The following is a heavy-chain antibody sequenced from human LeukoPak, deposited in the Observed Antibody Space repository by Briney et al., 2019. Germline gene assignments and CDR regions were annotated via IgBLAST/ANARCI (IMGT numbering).Heavy chain of an antibody. CDR3: ARDQVCSGGSCYSQGYYYYGMDA. J-gene: IGHJ6*02. V-gene: IGHV1-18*01. CDR2: ISGNNGNT. Sequence: ASVKVSCKASGYTFISYGISWVRQAPGQGLEWMGWISGNNGNTYYAQKVQGRVTMTTDTSTSTVYMELRSLRSDDTAVYYCARDQVCSGGSCYSQGYYYYGMDAWGQGTTVTVSS. D-gene: IGHD2-15*01. CDR1: GYTFISYG.